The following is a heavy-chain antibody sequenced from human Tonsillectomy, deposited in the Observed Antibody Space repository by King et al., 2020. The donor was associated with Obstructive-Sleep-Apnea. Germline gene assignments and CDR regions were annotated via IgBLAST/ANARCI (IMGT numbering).Heavy chain of an antibody. Sequence: TLKESGPTLVKPPQTLTLTCTFSGFSLSTSAVGVGWIRQPPGKALEWLALIYWDDDKRYSPSLKTKLTIAKDTSKNQVVLTMTNMDPVDTATYYCVHSDRILFDYWGQGTLVTVSS. CDR3: VHSDRILFDY. CDR2: IYWDDDK. J-gene: IGHJ4*02. D-gene: IGHD2-15*01. CDR1: GFSLSTSAVG. V-gene: IGHV2-5*02.